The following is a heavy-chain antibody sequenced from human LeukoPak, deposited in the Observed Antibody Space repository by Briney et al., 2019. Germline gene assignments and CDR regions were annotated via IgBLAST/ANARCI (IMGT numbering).Heavy chain of an antibody. CDR1: GGSISSSNW. CDR3: ARGMGQWPYPEYFQH. CDR2: IYHSGST. D-gene: IGHD6-19*01. V-gene: IGHV4-4*02. J-gene: IGHJ1*01. Sequence: PSETLSLTCAVSGGSISSSNWWSWVRQPPGKGLEWIGEIYHSGSTNYNSSLKSRVTISVDKSKNQFSLKLSSVTAADTAVYYCARGMGQWPYPEYFQHWGQGTLVTVSS.